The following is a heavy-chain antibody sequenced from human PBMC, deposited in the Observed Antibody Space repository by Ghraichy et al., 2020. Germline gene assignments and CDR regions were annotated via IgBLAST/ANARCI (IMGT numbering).Heavy chain of an antibody. Sequence: GGSLRLSCTVSGFTVNSNYMSWVRQVSGRGLEWVSVIYSSGNTYYADSVKGRFTIFRASSKNTLNLLMNNLTAGDTAIYYCARVDRDTGKFDFWGQGTQVPVSS. CDR2: IYSSGNT. V-gene: IGHV3-66*01. J-gene: IGHJ4*02. CDR3: ARVDRDTGKFDF. CDR1: GFTVNSNY. D-gene: IGHD3-9*01.